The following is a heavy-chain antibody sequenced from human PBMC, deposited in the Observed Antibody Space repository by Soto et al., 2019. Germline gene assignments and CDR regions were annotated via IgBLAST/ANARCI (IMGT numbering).Heavy chain of an antibody. CDR2: IYDTGNT. V-gene: IGHV4-39*01. CDR1: GGSITSSGFW. CDR3: AKRAYGDPFDP. D-gene: IGHD4-17*01. Sequence: HLQLQESGPGLVKSSETLSLTCAVSGGSITSSGFWWSWIRQPPGKGLEWIATIYDTGNTFYNPSLRSRVTLSADTSSNQFALNLISVTAAHTAVYSCAKRAYGDPFDPWGQGTLVTVSS. J-gene: IGHJ5*02.